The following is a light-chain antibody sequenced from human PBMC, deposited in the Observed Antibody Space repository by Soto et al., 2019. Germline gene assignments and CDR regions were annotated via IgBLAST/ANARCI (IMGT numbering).Light chain of an antibody. Sequence: ETVMTQSPGTLSVSPGEGATLSCRASQRVGSDLAWYQQKPGQAPRLLIYHTSTRATGIPARFSGSGSGTEFTLTISSLQYEDYAVYYCQHYNNWPLTFVGGTKVDIK. CDR1: QRVGSD. CDR3: QHYNNWPLT. CDR2: HTS. J-gene: IGKJ4*01. V-gene: IGKV3-15*01.